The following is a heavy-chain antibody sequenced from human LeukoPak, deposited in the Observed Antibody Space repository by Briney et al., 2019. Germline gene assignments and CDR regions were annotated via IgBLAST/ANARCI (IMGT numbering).Heavy chain of an antibody. J-gene: IGHJ4*02. CDR2: FDPEHGEA. V-gene: IGHV1-24*01. D-gene: IGHD3-10*01. Sequence: ASVKVSCKVYGDTLTELSTHWARQAPGKGLEWMGGFDPEHGEAIYAQTFQGRITMTEDTSTDTAYMELSSLTSDDTAVYYCAAEGQRLLGYWGQGTLVTVSS. CDR1: GDTLTELS. CDR3: AAEGQRLLGY.